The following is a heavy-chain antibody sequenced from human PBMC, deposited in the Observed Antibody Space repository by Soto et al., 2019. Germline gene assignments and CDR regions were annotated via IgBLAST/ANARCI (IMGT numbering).Heavy chain of an antibody. Sequence: ASETLSLTCTVSGGSISSGGYYWSWIRQHPGKGLEWIGYIYYSGSTYYNPSLKSRVTISVDTSKNQFSLKLSSVTAADTAVYYCARGARSNWFDPWGQGTLVTVSS. CDR1: GGSISSGGYY. CDR2: IYYSGST. CDR3: ARGARSNWFDP. J-gene: IGHJ5*02. V-gene: IGHV4-31*03. D-gene: IGHD4-17*01.